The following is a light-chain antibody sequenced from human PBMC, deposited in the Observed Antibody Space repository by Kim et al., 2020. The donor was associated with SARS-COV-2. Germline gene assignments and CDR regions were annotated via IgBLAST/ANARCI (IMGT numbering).Light chain of an antibody. Sequence: AAVGDRVTITCRARQGISSSLAWYQQKPAKAPNLLVYVASRLQSGVPSRFSGSGSGPDYTLPISRLQPDDYATYYCQQFFSSPLTFGGGTKVDIK. CDR3: QQFFSSPLT. V-gene: IGKV1-NL1*01. CDR1: QGISSS. CDR2: VAS. J-gene: IGKJ4*01.